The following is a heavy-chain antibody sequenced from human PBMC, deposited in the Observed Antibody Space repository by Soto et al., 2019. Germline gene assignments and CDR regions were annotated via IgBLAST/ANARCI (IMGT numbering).Heavy chain of an antibody. J-gene: IGHJ6*03. CDR2: INPSGGST. CDR3: GRVGQNRTSPHYSTYYMDV. Sequence: GASVKVSCKASGYTFTSYYMHWVRQAPGQGLEWMGIINPSGGSTSYAQKFQGRVTMTRDTSTSTVYMELSSLRSEDTAVYYCGRVGQNRTSPHYSTYYMDVGGKGTTVTFS. CDR1: GYTFTSYY. D-gene: IGHD1-26*01. V-gene: IGHV1-46*01.